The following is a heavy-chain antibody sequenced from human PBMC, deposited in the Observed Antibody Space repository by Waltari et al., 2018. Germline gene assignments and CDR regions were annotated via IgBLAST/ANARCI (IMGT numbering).Heavy chain of an antibody. D-gene: IGHD6-13*01. Sequence: EVHLVESGGGLVQPGGSLRLSCVASGFTFGNYWMRCVRQAPGKWLEWVANRKEEGRKQSHGDSVKGRLTISRDNAKNALYLQMNSLRTEDTAVYYCARDFRGSNSWYSDLFDYWGQGILVTVSS. CDR2: RKEEGRKQ. V-gene: IGHV3-7*01. CDR3: ARDFRGSNSWYSDLFDY. J-gene: IGHJ4*02. CDR1: GFTFGNYW.